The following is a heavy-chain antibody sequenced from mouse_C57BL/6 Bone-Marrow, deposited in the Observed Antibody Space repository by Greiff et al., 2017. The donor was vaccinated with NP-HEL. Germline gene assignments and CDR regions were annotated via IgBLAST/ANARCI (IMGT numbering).Heavy chain of an antibody. CDR1: GFTFSSYG. CDR3: ARRGYYAMDY. Sequence: EVQLVESGGDLVKPGGSLKLSCAASGFTFSSYGMSWVRQTPDKRLEWVATISSGGSYTYYPDSVKGRFTISRDHAKNTLYLQMSSLKSEDTAMYYCARRGYYAMDYWGQGTSVTVSS. CDR2: ISSGGSYT. J-gene: IGHJ4*01. V-gene: IGHV5-6*01.